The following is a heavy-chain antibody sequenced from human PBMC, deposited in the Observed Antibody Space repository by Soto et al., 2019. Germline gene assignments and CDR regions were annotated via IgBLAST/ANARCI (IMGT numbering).Heavy chain of an antibody. V-gene: IGHV1-46*01. CDR2: ISPSGDRT. D-gene: IGHD4-17*01. Sequence: ASVKVSCKASGYTFTSYHIDWVRQAPGQGLEWMGKISPSGDRTWYAQKYRGRVTMTRDTSTSTDYMELSSLRFEDTAVYYCARDGGNYVDDDHWGQGTLVTVSS. J-gene: IGHJ4*02. CDR3: ARDGGNYVDDDH. CDR1: GYTFTSYH.